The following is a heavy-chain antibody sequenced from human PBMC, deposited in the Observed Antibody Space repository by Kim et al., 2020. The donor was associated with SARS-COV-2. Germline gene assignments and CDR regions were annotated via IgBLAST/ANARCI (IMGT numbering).Heavy chain of an antibody. CDR2: INHSGST. V-gene: IGHV4-34*01. CDR3: ARDPSRGVNDY. D-gene: IGHD3-10*01. J-gene: IGHJ4*02. CDR1: GGSFSGYY. Sequence: SETLSLTCAVYGGSFSGYYWSWIRQPPGKGLEWIGEINHSGSTNYNPSLKSRVTISVDTSKNQFSLKLSSVTAADTAVYYCARDPSRGVNDYWGQGTLVTVSS.